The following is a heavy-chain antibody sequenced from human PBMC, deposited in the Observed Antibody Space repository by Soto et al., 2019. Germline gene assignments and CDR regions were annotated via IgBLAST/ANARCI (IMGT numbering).Heavy chain of an antibody. Sequence: EVWLLESGGGLVQPGGSLRLSCAASGFTFSSFALSWVRQAPGKGLEWVSAMSGSGGGTDYADSVKGRFTISRDNSKNTLYLQMSSLRGDDTAVYYCAGPGYSSQDYWGQGTLVTVSS. J-gene: IGHJ4*02. V-gene: IGHV3-23*01. CDR1: GFTFSSFA. CDR3: AGPGYSSQDY. D-gene: IGHD5-18*01. CDR2: MSGSGGGT.